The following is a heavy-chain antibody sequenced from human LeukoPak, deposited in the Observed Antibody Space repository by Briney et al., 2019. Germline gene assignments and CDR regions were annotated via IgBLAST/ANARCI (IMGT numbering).Heavy chain of an antibody. CDR3: ARRAGEYSHPYDY. V-gene: IGHV1-2*02. Sequence: ASVKVSCKASGYTFTSYGISWVRQAPGQGLEWMGWINPNSGGTNYAQKFQGRVTMTRDTSISTAYMELSRLKSDDTAVYDCARRAGEYSHPYDYWGQGTLVTVSS. CDR1: GYTFTSYG. CDR2: INPNSGGT. J-gene: IGHJ4*02. D-gene: IGHD4-17*01.